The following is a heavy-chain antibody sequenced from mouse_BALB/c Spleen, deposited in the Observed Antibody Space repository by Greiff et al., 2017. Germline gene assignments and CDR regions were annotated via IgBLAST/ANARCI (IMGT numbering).Heavy chain of an antibody. CDR3: ARLPGYYGSSYWYFDV. J-gene: IGHJ1*01. D-gene: IGHD1-1*01. V-gene: IGHV5-12-2*01. Sequence: EVQLVESGGGLVQPGGSLKLSCAASGFTFSSYTMSWVRQTPEKRLEWVAYISNGGGSTYYPDTVKGRFTISRDNAKNTLYLQMSSLKSEDTAMYYCARLPGYYGSSYWYFDVWGAGTTVTVSS. CDR2: ISNGGGST. CDR1: GFTFSSYT.